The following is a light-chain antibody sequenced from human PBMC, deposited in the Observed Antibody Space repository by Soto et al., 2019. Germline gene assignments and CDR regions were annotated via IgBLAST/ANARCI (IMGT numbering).Light chain of an antibody. V-gene: IGKV1-27*01. CDR3: QNYNNVPLT. CDR1: QGISSD. J-gene: IGKJ4*01. CDR2: DAS. Sequence: DIQMTQSPSSLSASVGDRVTIICRASQGISSDLAWYQQKPGKVPKLLIYDASTLQSGVPSRFSGSGSGTDFTLTISRLQPEDVATYYCQNYNNVPLTFGGGTKVEIK.